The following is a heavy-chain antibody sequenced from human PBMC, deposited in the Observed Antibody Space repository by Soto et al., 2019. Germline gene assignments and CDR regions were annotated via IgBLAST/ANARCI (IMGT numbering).Heavy chain of an antibody. J-gene: IGHJ4*02. CDR1: GFTFSSDA. CDR3: AKKRGNMVLSY. Sequence: VGSLRLCCAASGFTFSSDAMSWVRQAPGKGLEWVSAISGSGCSTYYADSVKGRFTISRDNSKNTLYLQMNSLRAEDTAVYYCAKKRGNMVLSYWGQGTLVTVSS. D-gene: IGHD3-10*01. V-gene: IGHV3-23*01. CDR2: ISGSGCST.